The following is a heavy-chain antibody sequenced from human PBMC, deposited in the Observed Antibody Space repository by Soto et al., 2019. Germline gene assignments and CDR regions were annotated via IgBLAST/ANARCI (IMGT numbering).Heavy chain of an antibody. CDR3: ATRDVTTSYGMDV. V-gene: IGHV3-30*03. CDR1: GFTFSSYG. D-gene: IGHD4-4*01. CDR2: ISYDGSNK. J-gene: IGHJ6*02. Sequence: QVQLVESRGGVVQPGRSLRLSCAASGFTFSSYGMHWVRQAPGKGLEWVAVISYDGSNKYYADSVKGRFTISRDNSKNTLYLQMNSLRAEDTAVYYCATRDVTTSYGMDVWGQGTTVTVSS.